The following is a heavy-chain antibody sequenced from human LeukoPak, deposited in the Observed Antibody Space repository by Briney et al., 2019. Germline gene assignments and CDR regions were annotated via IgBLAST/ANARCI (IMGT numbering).Heavy chain of an antibody. CDR1: GYTFTSYD. J-gene: IGHJ4*02. Sequence: ASVKVSCKASGYTFTSYDINWVRQATGQGLEWMGWINPNSGNTGYAQKFQGRVTITRNTSISTAYMELSSLRSEDTAVYYCATSPGIAAPSGYYFDHWGQGTLVAVSS. V-gene: IGHV1-8*03. D-gene: IGHD6-13*01. CDR2: INPNSGNT. CDR3: ATSPGIAAPSGYYFDH.